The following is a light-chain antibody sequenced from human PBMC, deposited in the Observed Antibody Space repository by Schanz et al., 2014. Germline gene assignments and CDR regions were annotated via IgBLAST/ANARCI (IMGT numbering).Light chain of an antibody. Sequence: QSVLTQSSSASAPLGSSVKLTCTLNSGHNTYIIAWHQQQPGKAPRYLMKVEGSGSYNKGSGVPDRFSGSRSGADRYLTISNLQFEDEADYYCETWGTAIRVFGGGTKLTVL. CDR2: VEGSGSY. J-gene: IGLJ3*02. CDR1: SGHNTYI. V-gene: IGLV4-60*02. CDR3: ETWGTAIRV.